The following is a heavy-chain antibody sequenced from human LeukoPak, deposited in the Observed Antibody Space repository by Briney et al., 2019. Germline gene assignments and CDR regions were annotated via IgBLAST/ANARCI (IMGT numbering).Heavy chain of an antibody. CDR1: GFIFSSYE. J-gene: IGHJ4*02. D-gene: IGHD1-26*01. CDR3: AREGGTYSVVN. CDR2: ISSSASIR. Sequence: GSLRLSCAASGFIFSSYEMNWVRQAPGKGLEWVSYISSSASIRYYADSVKGRCTISRDNAKNSLYLQMNSLRAEDTAVYYCAREGGTYSVVNWGQGTLVTVSS. V-gene: IGHV3-48*03.